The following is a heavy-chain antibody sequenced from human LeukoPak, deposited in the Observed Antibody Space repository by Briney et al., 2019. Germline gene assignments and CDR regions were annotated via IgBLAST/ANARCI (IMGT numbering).Heavy chain of an antibody. CDR2: VSGRGGST. CDR3: ATSDYYDSSGHPSSFEY. V-gene: IGHV3-23*01. CDR1: GFPFSSYA. D-gene: IGHD3-22*01. Sequence: GGSLRLSCAAAGFPFSSYAMSGVRQAPGKGLEGVSAVSGRGGSTYYADSETSPFNMFTDNSKPTLYLTTNSLRAEPRAVYYCATSDYYDSSGHPSSFEYWGQGTVASVSS. J-gene: IGHJ4*02.